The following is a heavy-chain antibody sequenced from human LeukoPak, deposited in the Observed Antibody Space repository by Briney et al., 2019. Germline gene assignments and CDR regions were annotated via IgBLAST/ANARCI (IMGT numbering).Heavy chain of an antibody. CDR2: IYYSGST. CDR3: ASGPTVTTIDY. J-gene: IGHJ4*02. Sequence: SEILSLTCTVSGGSISSSSYYWGWIRQPPGKGLEWIGRIYYSGSTYYNPSLKSRVTISVDTSKNQFSLKLSSVTAADTAVYYCASGPTVTTIDYWGQGTLVTVSS. CDR1: GGSISSSSYY. V-gene: IGHV4-39*01. D-gene: IGHD4-11*01.